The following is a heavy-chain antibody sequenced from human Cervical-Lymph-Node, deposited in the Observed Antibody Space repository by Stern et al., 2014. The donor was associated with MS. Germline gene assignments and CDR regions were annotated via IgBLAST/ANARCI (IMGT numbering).Heavy chain of an antibody. V-gene: IGHV4-59*01. CDR2: INYSGST. CDR3: ARRDYYDSSGYYDDAFDI. D-gene: IGHD3-22*01. Sequence: QVQLQESGPGLVKPSETLSLTCTVSGGSISTFYWSWIRQPPGTGLEWIGQINYSGSTNYNPSLKSRVTISVDTSKNQFSLKLRSVTAADTAVYYCARRDYYDSSGYYDDAFDIWGQGTMVTVSS. CDR1: GGSISTFY. J-gene: IGHJ3*02.